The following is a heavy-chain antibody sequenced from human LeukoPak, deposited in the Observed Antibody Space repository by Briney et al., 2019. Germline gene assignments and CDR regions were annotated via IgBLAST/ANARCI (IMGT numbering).Heavy chain of an antibody. D-gene: IGHD3-9*01. CDR1: GYTFTSYA. CDR2: INTNTGNP. Sequence: ASVKVSCKASGYTFTSYAMNWGRQAPGQGLEWMGWINTNTGNPTYAQGFTGRFVFSLDTSVSTAYLQISSLKAEDTAVYYCARPAGTNYDILTGYGLFDYWGQGTLVTVSS. CDR3: ARPAGTNYDILTGYGLFDY. J-gene: IGHJ4*02. V-gene: IGHV7-4-1*02.